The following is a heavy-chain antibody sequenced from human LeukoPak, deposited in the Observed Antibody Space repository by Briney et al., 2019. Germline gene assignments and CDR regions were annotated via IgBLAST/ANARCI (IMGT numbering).Heavy chain of an antibody. D-gene: IGHD1-26*01. CDR1: GGTFSSYA. V-gene: IGHV1-69*05. CDR3: ARADGVGANDAFDM. J-gene: IGHJ3*02. Sequence: GASVKVSCKAFGGTFSSYAISWVRQAPGQGLEWMGGIIPIFGTANYAQKFQGRVTITTDESTSTAYMELSSLRSEDTAVYYCARADGVGANDAFDMWGQGTMVTVSA. CDR2: IIPIFGTA.